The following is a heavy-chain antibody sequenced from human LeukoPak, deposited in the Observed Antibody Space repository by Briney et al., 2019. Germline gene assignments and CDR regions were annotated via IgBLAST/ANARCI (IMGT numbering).Heavy chain of an antibody. Sequence: PGGSLRLACAASGFTFRSYGMHWVRQAPGKGLEWVAFIWYDGSNKYYADSVKGRFTVSRDNSKNTLYLQMNSLRAEDTAVYYCAKDERGYYDSSGFFEAIDYWGQGSLVSVSS. CDR1: GFTFRSYG. D-gene: IGHD3-22*01. CDR2: IWYDGSNK. V-gene: IGHV3-30*02. J-gene: IGHJ4*02. CDR3: AKDERGYYDSSGFFEAIDY.